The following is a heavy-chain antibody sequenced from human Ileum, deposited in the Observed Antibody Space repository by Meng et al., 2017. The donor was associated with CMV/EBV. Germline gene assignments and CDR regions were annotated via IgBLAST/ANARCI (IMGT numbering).Heavy chain of an antibody. Sequence: ASVKVSCKASGYSFTSYGINWVRQAPGQGLKWMGWISAYDGNTKSAQKFQGRVTVTTDTSTNTAYMELRSLRSDDTAVYYCSRGQYYLYYDFMDVWGQGTTVTVSS. CDR1: GYSFTSYG. CDR2: ISAYDGNT. CDR3: SRGQYYLYYDFMDV. V-gene: IGHV1-18*01. J-gene: IGHJ6*02. D-gene: IGHD3-16*01.